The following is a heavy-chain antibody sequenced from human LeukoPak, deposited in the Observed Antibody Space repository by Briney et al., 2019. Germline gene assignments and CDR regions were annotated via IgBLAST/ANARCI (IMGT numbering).Heavy chain of an antibody. J-gene: IGHJ3*02. CDR3: ARYPHIAVAGISSDRAFDI. CDR2: IYYSGST. D-gene: IGHD6-19*01. CDR1: GGSISSDGYY. Sequence: PSQTLSLTCTVSGGSISSDGYYWSWIRQPPGKGLEWIGYIYYSGSTYYNPSLKSRVTISVDTSKNQFSLKLSSVTAADTAVYYCARYPHIAVAGISSDRAFDIWGQGTMVTVSS. V-gene: IGHV4-30-4*01.